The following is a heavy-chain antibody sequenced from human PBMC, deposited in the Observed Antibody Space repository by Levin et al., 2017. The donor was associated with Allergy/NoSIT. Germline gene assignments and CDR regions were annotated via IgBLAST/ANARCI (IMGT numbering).Heavy chain of an antibody. J-gene: IGHJ2*01. Sequence: PGGSLRLSCAASGFTVSSNYMTWVRQAPGKGLEWVSLIHVDGATTYADSVRGRFTISRDISRNTLHLQMNSLRVEDTAVYYCACDSSGSTKIWYFDLWGRGTLVTVSS. CDR2: IHVDGAT. CDR1: GFTVSSNY. V-gene: IGHV3-53*01. D-gene: IGHD3-22*01. CDR3: ACDSSGSTKIWYFDL.